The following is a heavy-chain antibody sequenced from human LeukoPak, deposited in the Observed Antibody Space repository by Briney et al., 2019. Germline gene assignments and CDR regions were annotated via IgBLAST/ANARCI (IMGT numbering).Heavy chain of an antibody. Sequence: SSSISTIYYADSVKGRFTISRDNAKNSLYLQMNSLRAEDTAVYYCATELLWFGELFRDFDYWGQGTLVTVSS. D-gene: IGHD3-10*01. CDR3: ATELLWFGELFRDFDY. CDR2: SSSISTI. V-gene: IGHV3-48*01. J-gene: IGHJ4*02.